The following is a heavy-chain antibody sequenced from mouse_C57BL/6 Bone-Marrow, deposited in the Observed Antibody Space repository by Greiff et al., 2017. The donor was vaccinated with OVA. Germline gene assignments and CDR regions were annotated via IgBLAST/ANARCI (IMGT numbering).Heavy chain of an antibody. J-gene: IGHJ3*01. CDR2: IYPRSGNT. CDR1: GYTFTSYG. Sequence: QVQLQQSGAELARPGASVKLSCKASGYTFTSYGISWVKQRTGQGLEWIGEIYPRSGNTYYNEKFKGKATLTADKSSSTAYMELRSLTSEDSAVYVCARSYYDGRFAYWGQGTLVTVSA. V-gene: IGHV1-81*01. D-gene: IGHD2-4*01. CDR3: ARSYYDGRFAY.